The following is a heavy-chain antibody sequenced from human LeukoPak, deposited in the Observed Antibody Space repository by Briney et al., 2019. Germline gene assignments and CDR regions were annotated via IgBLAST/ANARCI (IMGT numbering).Heavy chain of an antibody. CDR2: ISSSSSTI. CDR3: ARDLIAVAGTL. Sequence: PGGSLRLSCAASGFTFSSYSMNWVRQAPGKGLEWVSYISSSSSTIYYADSVKGRFTISRDNAKNSLYLQMNSLRAEDTAVYYCARDLIAVAGTLWGQGTLVTVSS. D-gene: IGHD6-19*01. V-gene: IGHV3-48*04. CDR1: GFTFSSYS. J-gene: IGHJ4*02.